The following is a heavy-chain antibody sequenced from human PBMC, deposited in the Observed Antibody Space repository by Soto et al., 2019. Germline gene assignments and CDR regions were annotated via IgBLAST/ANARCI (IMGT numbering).Heavy chain of an antibody. CDR3: ARRYGGAFDI. V-gene: IGHV4-59*08. D-gene: IGHD4-17*01. CDR1: NGSISSNYY. J-gene: IGHJ3*02. CDR2: IYYSGST. Sequence: PSETLSLTCTVSNGSISSNYYWSWIRQPPGKGLEWIGYIYYSGSTNYNPSLKSRVTISVDTSKNQFSLKLSSVTAADTAVYYCARRYGGAFDIWGQGTMVTVSS.